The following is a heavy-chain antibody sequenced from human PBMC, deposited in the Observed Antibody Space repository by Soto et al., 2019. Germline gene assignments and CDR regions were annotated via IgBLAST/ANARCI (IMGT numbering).Heavy chain of an antibody. J-gene: IGHJ5*02. CDR1: GGSFSGYY. V-gene: IGHV4-34*01. CDR2: INHSGST. D-gene: IGHD5-18*01. Sequence: QVRLQQWGAGLLKPSETLSLTCAVYGGSFSGYYWSWIRQPPGKGLEWIGEINHSGSTNYNPSLKSRVTISVDTSKNQFSLKLSSVTAADTAVYYCARSVYSYGVSNWFDPWGQGTLVTVSS. CDR3: ARSVYSYGVSNWFDP.